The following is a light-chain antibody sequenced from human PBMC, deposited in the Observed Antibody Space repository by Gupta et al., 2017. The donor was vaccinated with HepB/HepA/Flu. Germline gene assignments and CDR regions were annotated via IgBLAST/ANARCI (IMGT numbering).Light chain of an antibody. J-gene: IGLJ2*01. Sequence: QSGLPQPASVSGSPGQSITISCTGTSSDVGGYNSVSWYQQSPGRAPKLLIYDVSNRPSGVSNRFSGSKTGNSASLTISGLQAEDEAVYYCTSFRSGSTLVIFGGGTELTVL. CDR1: SSDVGGYNS. CDR2: DVS. V-gene: IGLV2-14*03. CDR3: TSFRSGSTLVI.